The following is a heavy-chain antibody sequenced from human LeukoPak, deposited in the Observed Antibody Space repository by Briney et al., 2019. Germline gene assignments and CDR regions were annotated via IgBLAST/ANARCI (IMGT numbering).Heavy chain of an antibody. CDR2: INHSGST. CDR1: GGSFSGYY. Sequence: SETLSLTCAVYGGSFSGYYWSWIRQPPGKGLEWIGEINHSGSTNYNPSLKSRVTISVDTSKNQFSLKLSSVTAADTAVYYCARIQLGYCSSTSCYNLPGVRFDPWGQGTLVTVSS. D-gene: IGHD2-2*02. J-gene: IGHJ5*02. CDR3: ARIQLGYCSSTSCYNLPGVRFDP. V-gene: IGHV4-34*01.